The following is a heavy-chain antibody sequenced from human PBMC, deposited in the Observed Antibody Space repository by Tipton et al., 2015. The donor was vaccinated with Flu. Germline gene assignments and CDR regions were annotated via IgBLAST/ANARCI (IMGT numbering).Heavy chain of an antibody. CDR3: AREKDSSGSEYFQH. J-gene: IGHJ1*01. CDR2: IYSSVST. Sequence: TLSLTCTVSGASISSRSYYCGWIRQPPGKGLEWIWCIYSSVSTYYNPSLKSRVTISLDTSKNQFSLKLSSVTAADTAVYYCAREKDSSGSEYFQHWGQGTLV. CDR1: GASISSRSYY. V-gene: IGHV4-39*07. D-gene: IGHD6-19*01.